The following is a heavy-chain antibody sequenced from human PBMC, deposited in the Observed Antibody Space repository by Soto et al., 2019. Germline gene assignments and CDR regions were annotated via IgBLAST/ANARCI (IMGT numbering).Heavy chain of an antibody. D-gene: IGHD1-26*01. Sequence: EVQLVESGGGLVKPGGSLRLSCAASGFSFSSYSMDWVRQAPGKGLERISSLSSHSNYIYYADSVKGRFTISRDNAKNSLYLQMNSLRAEDTAVYYCARASGSYYPSDYWGQGTLVTVSS. V-gene: IGHV3-21*01. J-gene: IGHJ4*02. CDR3: ARASGSYYPSDY. CDR1: GFSFSSYS. CDR2: LSSHSNYI.